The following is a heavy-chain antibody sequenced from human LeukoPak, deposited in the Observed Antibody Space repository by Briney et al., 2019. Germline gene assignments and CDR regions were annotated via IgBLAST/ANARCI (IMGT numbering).Heavy chain of an antibody. Sequence: ASGPALVKPTHTLTLTCTFSGFSLTTSGMCVSWIRQPPGKALEWLARIDWDGDKYYSSSLKTRLTISKDTSKNHVVLTMTNMDPVDTATYYCARIGLPPDHSYTSGYFFDFWGQGIPVTVSS. CDR1: GFSLTTSGMC. V-gene: IGHV2-70*11. J-gene: IGHJ4*02. D-gene: IGHD3-22*01. CDR2: IDWDGDK. CDR3: ARIGLPPDHSYTSGYFFDF.